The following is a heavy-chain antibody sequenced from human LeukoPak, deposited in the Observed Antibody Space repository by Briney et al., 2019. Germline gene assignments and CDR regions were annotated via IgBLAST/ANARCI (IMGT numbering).Heavy chain of an antibody. CDR2: IYASGST. D-gene: IGHD3-10*01. J-gene: IGHJ5*02. CDR1: GGSINSGNYY. CDR3: ARGGVLTVPGEWFDP. Sequence: SQTLSLTCTVSGGSINSGNYYWSWIRQPAGKGLEWIGRIYASGSTNYNPSLKSRLTISIDTSRNQFSLMLTSVTAAATAVYYCARGGVLTVPGEWFDPWGQGTLVTVSS. V-gene: IGHV4-61*02.